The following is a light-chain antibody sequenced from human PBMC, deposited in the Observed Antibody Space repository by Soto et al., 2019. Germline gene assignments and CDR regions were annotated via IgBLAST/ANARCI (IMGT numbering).Light chain of an antibody. Sequence: QSVLTQPPSVSGAPGQRVTISCTGSSSNTGAGYDVHWYPQLPGTAPKLLIYGNSNRPSGVPDRFSGSKSGTSASLTITGLRAEDEADYYCQSYDGSLGGSVFGGGTKLTVL. CDR1: SSNTGAGYD. CDR3: QSYDGSLGGSV. J-gene: IGLJ2*01. V-gene: IGLV1-40*01. CDR2: GNS.